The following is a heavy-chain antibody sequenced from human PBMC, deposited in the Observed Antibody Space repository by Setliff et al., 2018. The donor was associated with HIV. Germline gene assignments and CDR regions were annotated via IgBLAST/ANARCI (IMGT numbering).Heavy chain of an antibody. D-gene: IGHD6-6*01. Sequence: SETLSLTCTVSGDSVSSASYYWSWIRQPPGKGLEWIGYIYYSGTTKYNPSLKSRVTISVDTSKNQFSLKLSPVTAADTAVYYYASEAWTSYRSSSGYYYYYMDVWGKGTTVTVSS. CDR2: IYYSGTT. V-gene: IGHV4-61*01. CDR1: GDSVSSASYY. CDR3: ASEAWTSYRSSSGYYYYYMDV. J-gene: IGHJ6*03.